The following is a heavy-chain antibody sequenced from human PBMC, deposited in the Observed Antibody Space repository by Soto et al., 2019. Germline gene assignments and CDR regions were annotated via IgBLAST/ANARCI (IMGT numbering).Heavy chain of an antibody. CDR2: IYYSGST. CDR3: ASQKSPGGSGNYYNVWYFDY. CDR1: GGSISSSSYY. Sequence: SEALSLTCTVSGGSISSSSYYWGWIRQPPGKGLEWIGSIYYSGSTYYNPSLKSRVTISVDTSKNQFSLKLSSVTAADTAVYYCASQKSPGGSGNYYNVWYFDYWGQGTLVTVSS. V-gene: IGHV4-39*01. J-gene: IGHJ4*02. D-gene: IGHD3-10*01.